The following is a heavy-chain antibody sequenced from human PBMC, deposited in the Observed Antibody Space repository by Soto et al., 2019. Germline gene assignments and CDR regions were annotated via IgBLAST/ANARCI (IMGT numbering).Heavy chain of an antibody. Sequence: VGSLRLSCEASVFTFTDYWMSWVRQAPGKWLEWVANLNQDGSETKYVDSVKGRFTISRDNAKNSVYLQLNSMRAEDTAVYYCARDRFRGTYYVRGVKYVFELWGQGALVTVSS. CDR2: LNQDGSET. J-gene: IGHJ4*02. CDR3: ARDRFRGTYYVRGVKYVFEL. V-gene: IGHV3-7*03. CDR1: VFTFTDYW. D-gene: IGHD3-16*01.